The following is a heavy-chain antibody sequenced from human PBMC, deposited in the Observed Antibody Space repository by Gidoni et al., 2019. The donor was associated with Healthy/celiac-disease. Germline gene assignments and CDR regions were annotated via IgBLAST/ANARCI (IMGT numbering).Heavy chain of an antibody. J-gene: IGHJ4*02. V-gene: IGHV4-59*01. D-gene: IGHD1-1*01. CDR1: GGSISSYY. CDR2: IYYSGST. Sequence: QVQLQESGPGLVKPSETLSLTCTVSGGSISSYYWSWIRQPPGKGLEWIGYIYYSGSTNYNPSLKSRVTISVDTSKNQFSLKLSSVTAADTAVYYCARVSGVGNEGDLDYWGQGTLVTVSS. CDR3: ARVSGVGNEGDLDY.